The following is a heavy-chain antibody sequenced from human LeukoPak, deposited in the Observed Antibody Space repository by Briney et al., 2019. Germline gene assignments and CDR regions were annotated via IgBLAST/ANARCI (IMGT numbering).Heavy chain of an antibody. J-gene: IGHJ4*02. Sequence: ASVKVSCKASGYTFTSYYMHWVRQAPGQGLEWMGIINPSGGSTSYAQKFQGRVTMTRDTSTSTVYMELSSLRSEDTAVYYCAREGYGDYVYAGYFDYWGQGTLVTVSS. CDR2: INPSGGST. CDR3: AREGYGDYVYAGYFDY. V-gene: IGHV1-46*01. CDR1: GYTFTSYY. D-gene: IGHD4-17*01.